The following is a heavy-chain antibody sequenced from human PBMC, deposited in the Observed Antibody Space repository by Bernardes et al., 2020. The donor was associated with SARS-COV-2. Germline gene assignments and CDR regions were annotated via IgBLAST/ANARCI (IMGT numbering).Heavy chain of an antibody. D-gene: IGHD6-19*01. Sequence: ASVKVSCKASGYTFTSYGISWVRQAPGQGLEWMGWISAYNGNTNYAQKLQGRVTMTTDTSTSTAYMELRSLRSDDTAVYYCARDILGKARGWYSRGLDYWGQGTRVTVS. CDR3: ARDILGKARGWYSRGLDY. J-gene: IGHJ4*02. CDR2: ISAYNGNT. CDR1: GYTFTSYG. V-gene: IGHV1-18*04.